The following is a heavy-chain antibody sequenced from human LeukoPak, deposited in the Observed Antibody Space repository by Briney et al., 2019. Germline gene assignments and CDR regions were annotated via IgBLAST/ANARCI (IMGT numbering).Heavy chain of an antibody. D-gene: IGHD3-22*01. Sequence: GGSLRLSCAASGLTFSSYAMHWVRQAPGKGLEWVAVISYDGSNKYYADSVKGRFTISRDNSKNTLYLQMNSLRAEDTAVYYCARQNYYDSSGYYYFDYWGQGTLVTVSS. CDR2: ISYDGSNK. CDR3: ARQNYYDSSGYYYFDY. V-gene: IGHV3-30*04. J-gene: IGHJ4*02. CDR1: GLTFSSYA.